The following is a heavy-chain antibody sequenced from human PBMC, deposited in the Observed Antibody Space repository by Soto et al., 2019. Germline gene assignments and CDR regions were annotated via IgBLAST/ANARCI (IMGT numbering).Heavy chain of an antibody. CDR2: INPNSGGT. J-gene: IGHJ4*02. V-gene: IGHV1-2*02. Sequence: ASVKVSCKASGYTFTGYYMHWVRQAPGQGLEWMGWINPNSGGTNYAQKFQGRVTMTRDTSISTAYMELSRLRSDDTAVYYCARGITGTTSFFDYWGQGTLVTVSS. CDR1: GYTFTGYY. D-gene: IGHD1-7*01. CDR3: ARGITGTTSFFDY.